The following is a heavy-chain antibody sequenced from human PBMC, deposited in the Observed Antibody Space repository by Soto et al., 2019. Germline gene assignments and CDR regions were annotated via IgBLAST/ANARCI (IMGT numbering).Heavy chain of an antibody. V-gene: IGHV4-59*08. CDR3: ARYFYRGGNFDY. D-gene: IGHD3-3*01. J-gene: IGHJ4*02. Sequence: LSLTCTVSGGSISSYYWSWIRQPPGKGLEWIGYIYYSGSTNYNPSLKSRVTISVDTSKNQFSLKLSSVTAADTAVYYCARYFYRGGNFDYWGQGTLVTVSS. CDR2: IYYSGST. CDR1: GGSISSYY.